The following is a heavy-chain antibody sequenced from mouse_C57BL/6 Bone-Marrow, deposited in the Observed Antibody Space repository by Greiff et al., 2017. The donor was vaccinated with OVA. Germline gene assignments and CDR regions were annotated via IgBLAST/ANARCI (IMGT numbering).Heavy chain of an antibody. CDR2: INPSNGGT. CDR1: GYTFTSYW. CDR3: ARGLRRGAWFAY. V-gene: IGHV1-53*01. J-gene: IGHJ3*01. D-gene: IGHD2-4*01. Sequence: QVQLQQSGTELVKPGASVKLSCKASGYTFTSYWMHWVKQRPGQGLEWIGNINPSNGGTNYNEKFKSKATLTVDKSSSTAYMQLSSLTSEDSAVYYCARGLRRGAWFAYWGQGTLVTVSA.